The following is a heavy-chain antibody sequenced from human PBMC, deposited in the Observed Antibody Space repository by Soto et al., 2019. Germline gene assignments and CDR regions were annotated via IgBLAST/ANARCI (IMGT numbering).Heavy chain of an antibody. J-gene: IGHJ4*02. D-gene: IGHD2-2*01. CDR1: GFTFSSYA. CDR2: ISGSGGST. CDR3: AKGRRDIVVVPAAIPWYLDY. V-gene: IGHV3-23*01. Sequence: GGSLRLSCAASGFTFSSYAMSWVRQAPGKGLEWVSAISGSGGSTYYADSVKGRFTISRDNSKNTLYLQMNSLRAEDTAVYYCAKGRRDIVVVPAAIPWYLDYWGQGTLVTVSS.